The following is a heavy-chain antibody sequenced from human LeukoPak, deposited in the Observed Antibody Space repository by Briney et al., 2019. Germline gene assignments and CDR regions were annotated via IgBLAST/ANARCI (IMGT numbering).Heavy chain of an antibody. CDR1: GFTFSTYW. V-gene: IGHV3-74*01. J-gene: IGHJ6*03. Sequence: AGGSLRLSCAASGFTFSTYWMHWVRQAPGKGLVWVSRINSDGSSTSYADSVKGRFTISRDNAKNTLYLQMNSLRAEDTAVYYCARDDGGSYGYYYYYMDVWGKGTTVTISS. CDR3: ARDDGGSYGYYYYYMDV. D-gene: IGHD1-26*01. CDR2: INSDGSST.